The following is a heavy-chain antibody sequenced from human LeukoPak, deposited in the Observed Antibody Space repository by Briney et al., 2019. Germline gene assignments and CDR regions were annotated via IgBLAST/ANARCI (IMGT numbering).Heavy chain of an antibody. J-gene: IGHJ4*02. Sequence: GGSLRLSCAASGFTCSRYNMNWVRQAPGKGLEWISYISTTSSLIYYADSVKGRFTVSRDNAKNSLYLQMNSLRADDTAVYYCARHNNYAQDDYWGQGTLVTVSS. CDR1: GFTCSRYN. D-gene: IGHD4-11*01. V-gene: IGHV3-48*01. CDR3: ARHNNYAQDDY. CDR2: ISTTSSLI.